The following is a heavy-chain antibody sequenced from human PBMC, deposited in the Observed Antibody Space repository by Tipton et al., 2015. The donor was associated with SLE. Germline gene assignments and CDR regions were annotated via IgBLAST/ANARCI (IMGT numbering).Heavy chain of an antibody. CDR3: ARGNSHHYGMDV. Sequence: LRLSCTVSGGSISSYYWSWIRQPPGKGLEWIGEINHSGSTNYNPSLKSRVTISVDTSKNQFSLKLSSVTAADTAVYYCARGNSHHYGMDVWGQGTTVTVSS. CDR2: INHSGST. CDR1: GGSISSYY. V-gene: IGHV4-34*01. J-gene: IGHJ6*02. D-gene: IGHD4-23*01.